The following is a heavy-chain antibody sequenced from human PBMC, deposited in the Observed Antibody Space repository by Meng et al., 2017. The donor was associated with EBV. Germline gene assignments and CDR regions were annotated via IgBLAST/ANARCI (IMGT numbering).Heavy chain of an antibody. CDR1: GDTFTCYG. J-gene: IGHJ4*02. D-gene: IGHD3-22*01. CDR2: ISAYNGNT. CDR3: ARDGRLYDTPSPFDY. V-gene: IGHV1-18*01. Sequence: QVQLVQSGAEVKKPGASVKVSCKASGDTFTCYGISWVRQAPGQGLEWMGWISAYNGNTNYAQKLQGRVTMTTDTSTSTAYMELRSLRSDDTAVYYCARDGRLYDTPSPFDYWGQGTLVTVSS.